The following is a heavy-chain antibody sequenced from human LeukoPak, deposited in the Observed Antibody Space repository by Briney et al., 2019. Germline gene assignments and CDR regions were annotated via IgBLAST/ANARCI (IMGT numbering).Heavy chain of an antibody. V-gene: IGHV3-48*04. CDR2: IGSSSSTI. D-gene: IGHD4-17*01. CDR3: ARGLTTMTHSGYFDY. Sequence: GGSLRLSCAASGFTFSSYSMNWVRQAPGKGLEWVSYIGSSSSTIYHADSVKGRFTISRDNAKNSLYLQMSSPRAEDTAVYYCARGLTTMTHSGYFDYWGQGTLVTVSS. J-gene: IGHJ4*02. CDR1: GFTFSSYS.